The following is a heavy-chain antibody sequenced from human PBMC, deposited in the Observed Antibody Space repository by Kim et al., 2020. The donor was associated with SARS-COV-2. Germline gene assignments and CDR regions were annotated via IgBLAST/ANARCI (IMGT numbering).Heavy chain of an antibody. CDR1: GFKFERFA. V-gene: IGHV3-9*01. CDR3: TRDLVPGGADY. J-gene: IGHJ4*02. Sequence: GGSLRLSCEMSGFKFERFAVHWVRQPPGKGLEWVSGLCLDSDRIGYADSVKGRFTVSRDKAKDTLYLQMDSLRIEDTAFCDCTRDLVPGGADYWGQVTVVTVSS. D-gene: IGHD6-6*01. CDR2: LCLDSDRI.